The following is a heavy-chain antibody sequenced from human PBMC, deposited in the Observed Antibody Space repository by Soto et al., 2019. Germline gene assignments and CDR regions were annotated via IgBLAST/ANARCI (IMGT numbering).Heavy chain of an antibody. Sequence: SVNVSCKASGFTFTSSAVQWVRQARGQRLEWIGWIVVGSGNTNYAQKFQERVTITRDMSTSTAYMELSSLRSEDTAVYYCAALRVTYSRGWYDADSWGQGTLVTVSS. J-gene: IGHJ4*02. CDR2: IVVGSGNT. D-gene: IGHD6-19*01. CDR1: GFTFTSSA. CDR3: AALRVTYSRGWYDADS. V-gene: IGHV1-58*01.